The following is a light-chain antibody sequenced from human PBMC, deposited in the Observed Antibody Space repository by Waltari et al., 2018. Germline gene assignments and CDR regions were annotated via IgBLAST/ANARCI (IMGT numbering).Light chain of an antibody. V-gene: IGLV2-14*03. J-gene: IGLJ2*01. Sequence: QSALTQPASVSGSPGQSITISCTGTRSDVGGYNYVPWYQQHPGKAPKLMIYDVSKRPSGVSNRFSGSKSGNTASLTISGLQAEDEADYYCSSYTSSSTVVFGGGTKLTVL. CDR3: SSYTSSSTVV. CDR1: RSDVGGYNY. CDR2: DVS.